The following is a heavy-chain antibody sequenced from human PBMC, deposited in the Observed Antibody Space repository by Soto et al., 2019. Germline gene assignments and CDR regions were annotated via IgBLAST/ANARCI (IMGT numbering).Heavy chain of an antibody. CDR3: AKVTESQLLYYYGMDF. J-gene: IGHJ6*02. V-gene: IGHV3-30*18. Sequence: GGSLRLSCAASGFPFSSYDMHGVRQAPGKGLEGGAVISYDGSNKYYADSFKGRFTIARDNSKNTLYLQMNSLRAEDMDVYYCAKVTESQLLYYYGMDFWGQGTPVTVSS. CDR1: GFPFSSYD. D-gene: IGHD2-2*01. CDR2: ISYDGSNK.